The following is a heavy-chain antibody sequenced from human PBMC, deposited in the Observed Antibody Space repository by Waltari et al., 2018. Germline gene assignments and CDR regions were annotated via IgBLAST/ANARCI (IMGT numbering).Heavy chain of an antibody. CDR1: GGSISNYY. D-gene: IGHD1-26*01. CDR3: ARGPASGDPLGY. V-gene: IGHV4-4*07. CDR2: IYTSGST. Sequence: VQLQESGPGLVKPSETLSLTCTVSGGSISNYYWSWIRQPAGKGLEWIGRIYTSGSTDYNPSLKSRVTMSVDTSKNQLSLNLNSVTAADTAGYYCARGPASGDPLGYWGQGTLVTVSS. J-gene: IGHJ4*02.